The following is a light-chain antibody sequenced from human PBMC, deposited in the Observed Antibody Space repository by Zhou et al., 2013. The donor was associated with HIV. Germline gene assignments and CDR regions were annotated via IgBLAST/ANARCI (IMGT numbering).Light chain of an antibody. V-gene: IGKV1-27*01. CDR2: AAS. Sequence: DIQMTQSPSSLSASVGDRVTITCRASQGISNYLAWYQQKPGKVPKLLIYAASTLQSGVPSRFSGSGSGTDFTLTISSLQPEDVATYYCQKYNSALFGGGTKGGDQT. CDR3: QKYNSAL. J-gene: IGKJ4*01. CDR1: QGISNY.